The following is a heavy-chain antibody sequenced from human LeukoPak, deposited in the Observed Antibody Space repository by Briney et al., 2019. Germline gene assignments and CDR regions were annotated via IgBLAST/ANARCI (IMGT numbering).Heavy chain of an antibody. CDR1: GDSVSSNSAA. Sequence: SQTLSLTCAISGDSVSSNSAAWNGIRQSPSRGLEWLGRTYYRSKWYNDYAVSVKSRITINPDTSKNQFSLQLNSVTPEDTAVYYCAIRSGWYNWFDPWGQGTLVTVSS. V-gene: IGHV6-1*01. CDR3: AIRSGWYNWFDP. CDR2: TYYRSKWYN. D-gene: IGHD6-19*01. J-gene: IGHJ5*02.